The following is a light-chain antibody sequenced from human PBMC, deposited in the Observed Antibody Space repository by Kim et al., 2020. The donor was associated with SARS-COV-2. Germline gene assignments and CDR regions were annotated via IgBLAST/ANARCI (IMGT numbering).Light chain of an antibody. CDR3: MQGTHLNT. J-gene: IGKJ2*01. CDR2: KVS. V-gene: IGKV2-30*02. CDR1: QSLVHSDGNTN. Sequence: DVVMTQSPLSLPVTLGQPASISCRSSQSLVHSDGNTNLSWVQQRPGQSPRRLIYKVSNRDSGVPDRFSGSGSGTDFTLKISRVEAEDVGVYYCMQGTHLNTFGQRTKLE.